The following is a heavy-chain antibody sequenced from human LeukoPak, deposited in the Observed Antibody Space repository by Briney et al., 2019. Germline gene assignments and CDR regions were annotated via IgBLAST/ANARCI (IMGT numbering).Heavy chain of an antibody. CDR3: ARYCSGGSCSTGLDY. D-gene: IGHD2-15*01. V-gene: IGHV1-2*02. CDR2: INPNSGGT. J-gene: IGHJ4*02. Sequence: ASVKVSCKASGYTFTGCYMHWVRQAPGQGLEWMGWINPNSGGTNYAQKFQGRVTMTRDTSISTAYMELSRLRSDDTAVYYCARYCSGGSCSTGLDYWGQGTLVTVSS. CDR1: GYTFTGCY.